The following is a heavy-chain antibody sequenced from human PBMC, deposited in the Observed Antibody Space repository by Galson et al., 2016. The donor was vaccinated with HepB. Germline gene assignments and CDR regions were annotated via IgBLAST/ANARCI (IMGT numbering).Heavy chain of an antibody. CDR2: ISSSSSYI. J-gene: IGHJ4*02. CDR1: GFTFSSYS. D-gene: IGHD6-6*01. CDR3: ARPSSSSWAFDY. V-gene: IGHV3-21*01. Sequence: SLRLSCAASGFTFSSYSMNWVRQAPGKGLEWVSSISSSSSYIYYADSVKGRFTISRDNAKNSLYLQMNSLRAEDTAVYYCARPSSSSWAFDYWGQGTLVTVSP.